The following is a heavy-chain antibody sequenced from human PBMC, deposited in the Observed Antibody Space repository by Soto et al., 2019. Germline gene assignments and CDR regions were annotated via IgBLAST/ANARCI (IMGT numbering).Heavy chain of an antibody. J-gene: IGHJ5*02. CDR3: ARDPNTDMAPRYNWFDP. Sequence: QVQLVQSGAEVKKPGSSVKVSCKASGGTFSSYAISWVRQAPGQGLEWMGGIIPIFGTANYAQKFQGRVTITEDESTSTAYMELRSLRSEDTAVYYCARDPNTDMAPRYNWFDPWGQGTLVTVSS. CDR2: IIPIFGTA. CDR1: GGTFSSYA. V-gene: IGHV1-69*12. D-gene: IGHD5-18*01.